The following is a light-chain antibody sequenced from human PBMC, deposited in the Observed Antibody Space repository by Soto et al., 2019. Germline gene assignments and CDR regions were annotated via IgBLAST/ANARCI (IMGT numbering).Light chain of an antibody. Sequence: QSALTQPASVSASPGQSIAISCTGTSSDVGGYNYVSWYQQHPGKAPKLTIYDVSNRPSGVSNRFSGSKSGNTASLTISGLQAEDEADYYCSSYTSSTTYVFGTGTKLTVL. J-gene: IGLJ1*01. V-gene: IGLV2-14*01. CDR1: SSDVGGYNY. CDR2: DVS. CDR3: SSYTSSTTYV.